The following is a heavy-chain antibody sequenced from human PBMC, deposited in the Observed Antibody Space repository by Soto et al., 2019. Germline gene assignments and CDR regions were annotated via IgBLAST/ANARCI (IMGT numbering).Heavy chain of an antibody. CDR1: GFTFSSYS. J-gene: IGHJ6*02. V-gene: IGHV3-48*02. CDR2: ISSSSSTI. Sequence: EVQLVESGGGLVQPGGSLRLSCAASGFTFSSYSMNWVRQAPGKGLEWVSYISSSSSTIYYADSVKGRFTISRDNAKNSLYLQMNILRDEDTAVYYCAREGVRGVYYYYGMDVWGQGTTVTVSS. CDR3: AREGVRGVYYYYGMDV. D-gene: IGHD3-10*01.